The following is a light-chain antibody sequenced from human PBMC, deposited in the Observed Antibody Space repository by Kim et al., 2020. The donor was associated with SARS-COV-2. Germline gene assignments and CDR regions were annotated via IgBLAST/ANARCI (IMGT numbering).Light chain of an antibody. CDR2: GAS. CDR3: LQDLTYPLT. V-gene: IGKV1-6*01. Sequence: AIQMTQSPSSLSASVGDRVTITCRASHDIGNDLGWYQQKPGKAPKLLVYGASSLESGVPSRFSGSGSGTYFTLSISSLQPEDFATYYCLQDLTYPLTFGGGTKVEIK. J-gene: IGKJ4*01. CDR1: HDIGND.